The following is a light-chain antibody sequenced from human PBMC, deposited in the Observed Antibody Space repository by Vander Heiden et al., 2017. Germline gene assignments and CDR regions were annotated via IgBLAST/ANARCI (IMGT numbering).Light chain of an antibody. CDR1: QLGDKY. CDR3: QAWDSSTAV. Sequence: SYELTQPPSASVPPGQTASITCSGDQLGDKYACWYQQKPGQSPVVVIYQDSKRPSGIPERFSGSNSGNTATLTISGTQAMDEADYYCQAWDSSTAVFGGGTKLTVL. CDR2: QDS. V-gene: IGLV3-1*01. J-gene: IGLJ2*01.